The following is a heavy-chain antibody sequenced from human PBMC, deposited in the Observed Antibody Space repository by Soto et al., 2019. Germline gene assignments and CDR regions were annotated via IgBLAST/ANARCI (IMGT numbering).Heavy chain of an antibody. V-gene: IGHV1-69*13. CDR3: AKVRYSSPMGYYYGMDV. CDR2: IIPIFGTA. Sequence: ASVKVSCNASRVAFSKFIVTWVRQAPGLGLEWVGGIIPIFGTANYAQKFQGRVTITADESTSTSYMEVNNLRSEDTAVYYCAKVRYSSPMGYYYGMDVWAKGPRSPSP. J-gene: IGHJ6*02. CDR1: RVAFSKFI. D-gene: IGHD6-19*01.